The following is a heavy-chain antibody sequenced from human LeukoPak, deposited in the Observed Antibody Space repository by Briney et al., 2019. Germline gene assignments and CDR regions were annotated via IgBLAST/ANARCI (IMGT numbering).Heavy chain of an antibody. D-gene: IGHD3-9*01. V-gene: IGHV3-7*03. CDR3: ARDNFDWRPLDC. CDR2: IKHDGSEK. J-gene: IGHJ4*02. CDR1: GFTFSSHW. Sequence: PGGSLRLSCAGSGFTFSSHWMTWVRQTPGKGLEWVASIKHDGSEKNYVDSVKGRFTISRDNAKNSLYVEMNNLRGEDTAVCYCARDNFDWRPLDCWGQGTLVTVSP.